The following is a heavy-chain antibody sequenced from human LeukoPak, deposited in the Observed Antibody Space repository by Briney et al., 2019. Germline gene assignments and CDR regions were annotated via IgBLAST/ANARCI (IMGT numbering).Heavy chain of an antibody. V-gene: IGHV1-2*02. CDR1: GYTFTAYY. Sequence: ASVKAPCRASGYTFTAYYIHWVRQAPGQGLEWMGWINPNSGDTTLPQRFQGRVTMTRDTSIITAYMELSSLTSDDTGMYYCARGPTLGLDIWGQGTMVTVSS. J-gene: IGHJ3*02. CDR3: ARGPTLGLDI. CDR2: INPNSGDT.